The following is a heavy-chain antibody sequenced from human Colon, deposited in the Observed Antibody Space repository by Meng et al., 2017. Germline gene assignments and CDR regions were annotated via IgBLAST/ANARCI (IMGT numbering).Heavy chain of an antibody. J-gene: IGHJ4*02. D-gene: IGHD4-17*01. CDR1: GGSLSTYY. CDR2: INHSGST. CDR3: AIDYGDYDTFDF. Sequence: SETLSLTCAVFGGSLSTYYWSWIRQPPGKGLEWIGEINHSGSTNYNSSLKSRVTISVDTSKNQFSLKLSSMTAADTGVYYCAIDYGDYDTFDFWGQGNLVNVDS. V-gene: IGHV4-34*01.